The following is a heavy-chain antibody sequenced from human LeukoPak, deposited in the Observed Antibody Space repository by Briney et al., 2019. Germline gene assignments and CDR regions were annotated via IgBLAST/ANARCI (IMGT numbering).Heavy chain of an antibody. CDR2: IYYSGSS. CDR3: ARHSSGGVAPDFDF. V-gene: IGHV4-59*08. CDR1: GGSMSAYY. D-gene: IGHD3-16*01. J-gene: IGHJ4*02. Sequence: PSETLSLTCTDSGGSMSAYYWSWIRQSPGKGLEWIGYIYYSGSSNSSPSLKSRVTLSVDTSKNQFSLKLSSVTAADTAMYYCARHSSGGVAPDFDFWGQGTLVTVSS.